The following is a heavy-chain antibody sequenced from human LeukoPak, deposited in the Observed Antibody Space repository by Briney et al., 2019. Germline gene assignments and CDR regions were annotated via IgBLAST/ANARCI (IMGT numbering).Heavy chain of an antibody. J-gene: IGHJ5*02. CDR2: ISSSGSTI. V-gene: IGHV3-48*03. Sequence: GSLRLSCAASGFTFSSYEMNWVRQAPGKGLEWVSYISSSGSTIYYADSVKGRFTISRDNAKNSPYLQMNSLRAEDTAVYYCARGSSVYCSSTSCYDGFSSWFDPWGQGTLVTVSS. D-gene: IGHD2-2*01. CDR1: GFTFSSYE. CDR3: ARGSSVYCSSTSCYDGFSSWFDP.